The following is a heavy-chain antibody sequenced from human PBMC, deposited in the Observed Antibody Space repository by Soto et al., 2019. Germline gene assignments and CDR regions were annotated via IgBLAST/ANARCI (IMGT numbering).Heavy chain of an antibody. J-gene: IGHJ4*02. D-gene: IGHD2-21*02. CDR2: INGGNGDT. V-gene: IGHV1-3*01. CDR3: ARGTYCGTDCHYHFDS. CDR1: GYTFSSHA. Sequence: ASVKVSCKASGYTFSSHATHWVRQAPGQRLEWMGWINGGNGDTKYSQKFQDRVTITRDTSASTAYMELSSLRVEDTAIYYCARGTYCGTDCHYHFDSWGQGTLVTVSS.